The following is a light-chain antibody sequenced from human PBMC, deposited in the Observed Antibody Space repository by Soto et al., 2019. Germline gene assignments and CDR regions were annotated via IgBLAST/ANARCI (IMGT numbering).Light chain of an antibody. CDR2: EVT. Sequence: QSALTQPPSASGSPGQSVTISCTGTSSDVGGYNYVSWYQHHPGKAPKLMIFEVTERPSGVPDRFSGSKSGNTASLTVSGLQAEDEADYYCSSYAGNNILVFGGGTKLTV. CDR1: SSDVGGYNY. J-gene: IGLJ2*01. CDR3: SSYAGNNILV. V-gene: IGLV2-8*01.